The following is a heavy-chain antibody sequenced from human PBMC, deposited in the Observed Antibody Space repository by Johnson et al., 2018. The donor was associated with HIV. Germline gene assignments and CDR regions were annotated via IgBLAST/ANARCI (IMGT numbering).Heavy chain of an antibody. V-gene: IGHV3-7*05. J-gene: IGHJ3*01. Sequence: VQLVESGGGVVQPGRSLRLSCAASGFLFSSQWMSWVRQAPGKGPEWVASITEDGGAIYYADSVEGRFTISRDNTKESLYLQMNNLRAEDTAVYYCARAQAWGQGTMVTVSS. CDR3: ARAQA. CDR2: ITEDGGAI. CDR1: GFLFSSQW.